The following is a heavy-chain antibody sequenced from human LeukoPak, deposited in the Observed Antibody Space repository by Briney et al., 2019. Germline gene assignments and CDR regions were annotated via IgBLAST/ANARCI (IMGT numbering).Heavy chain of an antibody. V-gene: IGHV3-30*12. CDR1: RVTLSSYG. D-gene: IGHD3-16*02. Sequence: VGCLRLSSAASRVTLSSYGTSWVRDSPGRGVGRVAFMPYVVANKYYADSVKSRFNISRDNSKTTLYLQMNSLRAEDTALYHCARVYDYVWGSYRYTGAFDIWGQGTMVTVSS. J-gene: IGHJ3*02. CDR2: MPYVVANK. CDR3: ARVYDYVWGSYRYTGAFDI.